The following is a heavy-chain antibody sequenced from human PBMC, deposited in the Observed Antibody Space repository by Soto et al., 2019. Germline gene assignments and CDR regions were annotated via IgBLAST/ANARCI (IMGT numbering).Heavy chain of an antibody. CDR1: GGSISSGDYF. D-gene: IGHD1-7*01. V-gene: IGHV4-30-4*01. CDR3: ARGPITGTTDS. CDR2: IYYSGSP. J-gene: IGHJ4*02. Sequence: QVQLQESGPGLVKPSQTLSLTCNVSGGSISSGDYFWNWIRQPPGKGLEWIGYIYYSGSPYYKPSPRSRVTMSIDTSKNQFSLKLGSVTAADTAVYYCARGPITGTTDSWGQGTLVTVSS.